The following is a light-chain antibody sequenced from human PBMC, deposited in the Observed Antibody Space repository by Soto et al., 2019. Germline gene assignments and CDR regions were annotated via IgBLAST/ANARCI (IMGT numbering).Light chain of an antibody. V-gene: IGKV3-20*01. J-gene: IGKJ1*01. CDR2: GAS. CDR3: QQYNNWSSWT. Sequence: IVLTQSPGTLSLSPGERATLSCRASQSVSSSYFAWCQQKPGQAPSLLIYGASNRATGIPDRFSGGGTATDFSLTISRREPEDFAVYYCQQYNNWSSWTFGQGTKVDIK. CDR1: QSVSSSY.